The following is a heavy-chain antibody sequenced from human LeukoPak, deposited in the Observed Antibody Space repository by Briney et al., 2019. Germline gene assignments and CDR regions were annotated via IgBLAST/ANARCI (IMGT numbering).Heavy chain of an antibody. CDR3: ARDSTFDGIDY. D-gene: IGHD3-16*01. CDR2: MYNSGST. J-gene: IGHJ4*02. V-gene: IGHV4-31*03. CDR1: GGSISSGGYY. Sequence: SQTLSLTCTVSGGSISSGGYYWSWIRQHPGKGLEWIGYMYNSGSTYYNPSLKGRVTISVDTSKNQFSLKLSSVTAADTAVYYCARDSTFDGIDYWGQGTLVTVSS.